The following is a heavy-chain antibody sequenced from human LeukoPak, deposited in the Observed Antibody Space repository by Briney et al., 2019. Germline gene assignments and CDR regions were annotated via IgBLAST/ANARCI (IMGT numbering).Heavy chain of an antibody. V-gene: IGHV1-18*01. D-gene: IGHD6-13*01. J-gene: IGHJ4*02. Sequence: GASVKVSCKASGYAFHSYGITWVRLAPGQGLECMGWISPYSGNTDYAQKFQGRVTMTTDTSTTTAYMELRSLRSDDTAVYYCARASGVSAAGSPYYFDYWGQGTLVTVSS. CDR3: ARASGVSAAGSPYYFDY. CDR1: GYAFHSYG. CDR2: ISPYSGNT.